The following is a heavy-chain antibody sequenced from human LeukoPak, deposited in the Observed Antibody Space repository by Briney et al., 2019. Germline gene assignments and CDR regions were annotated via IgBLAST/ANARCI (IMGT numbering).Heavy chain of an antibody. Sequence: PSETLSLTCTVSGDSISSYYWSWIRQPAGKGLEWIGHIYTSGSASYNPSPKSRVTMSVDTSKNQFSLKLSSVTAADTAVYYCARGWRYFDCWGQGTLVTVSS. CDR1: GDSISSYY. V-gene: IGHV4-4*07. J-gene: IGHJ4*02. D-gene: IGHD3-9*01. CDR2: IYTSGSA. CDR3: ARGWRYFDC.